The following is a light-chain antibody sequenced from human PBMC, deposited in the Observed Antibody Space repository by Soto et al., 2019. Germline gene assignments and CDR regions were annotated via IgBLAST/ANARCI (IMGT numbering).Light chain of an antibody. CDR3: AAWDDSLSGQV. V-gene: IGLV1-47*01. CDR2: RNN. CDR1: SSNIGSSY. J-gene: IGLJ1*01. Sequence: QSALTQPPSASGTPGQRVTISCSGSSSNIGSSYVYWYQHLPGTAPKLLIYRNNQRPSGVPDRFSGSKSGTSASLAISGLRSEDEADYYCAAWDDSLSGQVFGTGTKLTVL.